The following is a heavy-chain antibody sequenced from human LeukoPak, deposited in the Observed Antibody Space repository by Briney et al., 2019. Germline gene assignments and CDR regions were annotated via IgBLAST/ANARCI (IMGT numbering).Heavy chain of an antibody. CDR3: AYRNNFEY. V-gene: IGHV3-7*05. J-gene: IGHJ4*02. CDR2: IKADGSEK. Sequence: GSLRLSCAASGFPFSGHWMNWVGQPPGKGLEWVANIKADGSEKYYVDSVKGRFTISRDDAKRTVDLQMDNLRAEDTAIYYCAYRNNFEYWGQGALVTVSS. CDR1: GFPFSGHW. D-gene: IGHD1-26*01.